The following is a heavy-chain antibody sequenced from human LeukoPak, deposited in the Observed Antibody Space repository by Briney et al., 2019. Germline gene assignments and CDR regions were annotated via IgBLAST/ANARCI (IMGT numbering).Heavy chain of an antibody. D-gene: IGHD1-20*01. CDR2: IIPILGIA. V-gene: IGHV1-69*04. Sequence: SVKVSRKASVGTFSSYAISCVRQAPGQGGERVGRIIPILGIASYAQKFQGRVTITADKSTSTAYMELSSLRAEDTAVYYCARPITGTSVDYYGMNVGGQGTTVTVSS. CDR1: VGTFSSYA. CDR3: ARPITGTSVDYYGMNV. J-gene: IGHJ6*02.